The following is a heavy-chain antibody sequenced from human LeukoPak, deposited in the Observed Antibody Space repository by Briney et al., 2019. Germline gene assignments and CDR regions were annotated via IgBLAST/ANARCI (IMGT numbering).Heavy chain of an antibody. D-gene: IGHD4-17*01. Sequence: PGGSLRLSCAASGFTFSSYSMNWVRQAPGKGLEWVSSISSSSSYIYYADSVKGRFTISRDNAKNSLYLQMHSLRAEDTAVYYCARDLNGDYSDYWGQGTLVTVSS. CDR2: ISSSSSYI. V-gene: IGHV3-21*01. CDR3: ARDLNGDYSDY. J-gene: IGHJ4*02. CDR1: GFTFSSYS.